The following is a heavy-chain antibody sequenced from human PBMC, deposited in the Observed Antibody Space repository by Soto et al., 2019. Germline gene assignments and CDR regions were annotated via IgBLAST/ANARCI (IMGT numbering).Heavy chain of an antibody. J-gene: IGHJ6*02. CDR3: AASIFYYGMDV. CDR1: GYTFTNYW. Sequence: PGESLKISCKGSGYTFTNYWIGWVRQMPGKGLEWMGIIYPGDSDTKYNPSFQGQITISADKSITTTYLQWSSLKASDTAIYYCAASIFYYGMDVWGQGTTVTVSS. V-gene: IGHV5-51*01. CDR2: IYPGDSDT.